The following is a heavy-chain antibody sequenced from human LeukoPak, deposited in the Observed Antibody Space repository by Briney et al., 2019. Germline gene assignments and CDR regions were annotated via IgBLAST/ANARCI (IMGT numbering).Heavy chain of an antibody. J-gene: IGHJ4*02. CDR1: GFTFGDYA. V-gene: IGHV3-7*04. CDR2: IKQDGSKK. CDR3: TRVGYIDEGIDY. D-gene: IGHD5-24*01. Sequence: GGSLRLSCTASGFTFGDYAMSWFRQAPGKGLEWVANIKQDGSKKSYVDSVKGRFTISRDNAKNSLYLQMNSLRAEDTAIYYCTRVGYIDEGIDYWGQGTLVTVSS.